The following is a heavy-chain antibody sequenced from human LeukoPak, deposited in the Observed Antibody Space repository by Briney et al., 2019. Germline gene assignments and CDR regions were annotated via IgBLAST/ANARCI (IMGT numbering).Heavy chain of an antibody. CDR2: ISGIANAI. CDR3: VRHLATSGSYPLDY. Sequence: LPGGSLRLSCAASGFTVSSNYMSWVRQAPGTGLEWVSAISGIANAIFYASSVKGRFTISRDNSKNTLSLQMSSLRAEDTAVYYCVRHLATSGSYPLDYWGQGTLVSVSS. D-gene: IGHD2-15*01. CDR1: GFTVSSNY. V-gene: IGHV3-23*01. J-gene: IGHJ4*02.